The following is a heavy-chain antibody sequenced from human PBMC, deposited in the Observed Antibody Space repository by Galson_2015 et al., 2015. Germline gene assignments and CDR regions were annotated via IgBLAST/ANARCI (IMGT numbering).Heavy chain of an antibody. Sequence: SLRLSCAASGFSFSSYWMHWVRQAPGKGLVWVSRVNTDGSSTTYADSVKGRFTISRDNAKNTLYLQMNCLRAEDTAVYYCTRDPVVPTMGDYVMDVWGQGTTVAVSS. CDR1: GFSFSSYW. CDR2: VNTDGSST. D-gene: IGHD2-2*01. CDR3: TRDPVVPTMGDYVMDV. J-gene: IGHJ6*02. V-gene: IGHV3-74*01.